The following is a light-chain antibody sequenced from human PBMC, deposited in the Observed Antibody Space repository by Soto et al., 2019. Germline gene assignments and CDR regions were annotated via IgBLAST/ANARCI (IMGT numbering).Light chain of an antibody. V-gene: IGKV1-39*01. Sequence: DIQMTQSPSSLSSSVGDRVTITCRASQSISGYLNWYQQKPGKAPRLLIYAASSLQSGVPSRFSGSGSGTAFTLTINRPQPEDFPTYYCQQPYRSPWTFGHRPKVDIK. CDR3: QQPYRSPWT. J-gene: IGKJ1*01. CDR1: QSISGY. CDR2: AAS.